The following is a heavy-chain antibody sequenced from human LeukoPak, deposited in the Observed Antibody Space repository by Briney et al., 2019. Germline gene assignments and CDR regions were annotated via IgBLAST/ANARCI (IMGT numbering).Heavy chain of an antibody. CDR1: GGSISSSSYY. CDR2: IYYSGST. CDR3: ARTPYYYDSSGINYFDY. J-gene: IGHJ4*02. V-gene: IGHV4-39*01. Sequence: SETLSLTCTVSGGSISSSSYYWGWIRQPPGKGLEWIGSIYYSGSTYYNPSLKSRVTISVDTSKNQFSLKLSSVTAADTAVYYCARTPYYYDSSGINYFDYWGQGTLVTVSS. D-gene: IGHD3-22*01.